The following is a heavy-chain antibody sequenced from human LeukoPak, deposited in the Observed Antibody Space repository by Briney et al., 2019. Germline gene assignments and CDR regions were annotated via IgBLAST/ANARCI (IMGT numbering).Heavy chain of an antibody. CDR1: GFTFNTYA. V-gene: IGHV3-30*04. CDR3: ARAHSGSYSRAHFDY. CDR2: ISYDGSNK. Sequence: GGSLRLSCAASGFTFNTYAMHWVRQAPGKGLEWVAVISYDGSNKYYADSVKGRFTISRDNSKNTLYLQMNSLRAEDTAVYYCARAHSGSYSRAHFDYWGQGTLVTVSS. D-gene: IGHD1-26*01. J-gene: IGHJ4*02.